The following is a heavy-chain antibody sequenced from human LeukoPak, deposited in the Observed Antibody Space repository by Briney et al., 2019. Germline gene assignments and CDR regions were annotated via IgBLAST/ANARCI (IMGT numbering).Heavy chain of an antibody. CDR1: GGSFSGYY. V-gene: IGHV4-34*01. Sequence: SETLSLTCAVYGGSFSGYYWSWIRQPPGKGLEWIGKINHSGSTNYNPSLKSRVTISVDTSKNQFSLKLSSVTAADTAVYYCARGPYYYGSGPWPLDYWGQGTLVTVSS. CDR2: INHSGST. D-gene: IGHD3-10*01. CDR3: ARGPYYYGSGPWPLDY. J-gene: IGHJ4*02.